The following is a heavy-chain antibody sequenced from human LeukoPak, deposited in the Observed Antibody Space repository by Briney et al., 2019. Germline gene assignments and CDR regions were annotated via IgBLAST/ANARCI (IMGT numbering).Heavy chain of an antibody. CDR3: ARDSIAAAGTGGWFDP. D-gene: IGHD6-13*01. Sequence: ASVKVSCKASGYTFTSYGISWVRQAPGQGLEWMGWISAYNGNTNYAQKLQGRVTMTTDTSTSTAYMELRSLRSDDTAVYYCARDSIAAAGTGGWFDPWGQGTLVTVSS. V-gene: IGHV1-18*01. CDR2: ISAYNGNT. CDR1: GYTFTSYG. J-gene: IGHJ5*02.